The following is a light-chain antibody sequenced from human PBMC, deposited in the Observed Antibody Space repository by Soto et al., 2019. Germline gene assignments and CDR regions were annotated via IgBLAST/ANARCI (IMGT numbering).Light chain of an antibody. V-gene: IGLV2-14*01. CDR2: DVS. CDR1: SSDVGGYNY. J-gene: IGLJ1*01. CDR3: NSYTTSNTRQIV. Sequence: QSALTQPASVYGSPGQSITISCTGTSSDVGGYNYVSWYQQHPGKAPKFMIYDVSNRPSGVSTRFSGSKSGNTASLTISGLQAEDDADYYCNSYTTSNTRQIVFGTGTKLTVL.